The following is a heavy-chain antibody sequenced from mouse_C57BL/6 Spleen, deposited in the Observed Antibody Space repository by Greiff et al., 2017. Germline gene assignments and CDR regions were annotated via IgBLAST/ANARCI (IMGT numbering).Heavy chain of an antibody. CDR3: ARSTTVVAPLPY. D-gene: IGHD1-1*01. J-gene: IGHJ3*01. V-gene: IGHV1-81*01. Sequence: QVQLQQSGAELARPGASVKLSCKASGYTFTSYGISWVKQRTGQGLEWIGEIYPRSGNTYYNEKFKGKATLTADKSSSTAYMELRSLTSEDAAVYFCARSTTVVAPLPYWGKGTLVTVSA. CDR1: GYTFTSYG. CDR2: IYPRSGNT.